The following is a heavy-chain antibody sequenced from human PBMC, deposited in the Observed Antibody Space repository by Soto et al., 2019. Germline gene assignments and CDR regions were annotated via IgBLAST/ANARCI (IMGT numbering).Heavy chain of an antibody. CDR2: INHTGAT. V-gene: IGHV4-34*01. J-gene: IGHJ5*02. CDR1: GGAVNGYY. D-gene: IGHD3-3*01. CDR3: ATRITVFGLLIPPFDP. Sequence: SETLSLTCAVDGGAVNGYYWHWNSQPPGKGLEWIGEINHTGATNYNPSLKSRVTMSVDTSKNQFSLRLSSVTAADTAIYYCATRITVFGLLIPPFDPWGQGTQVTV.